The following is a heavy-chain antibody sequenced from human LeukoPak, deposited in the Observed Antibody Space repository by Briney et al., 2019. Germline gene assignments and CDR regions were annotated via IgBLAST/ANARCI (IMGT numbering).Heavy chain of an antibody. Sequence: SETLSLTCTVSGGSISSYYWSWIRQPPGKGLEWIGYIYYSGSTNYSPSLKSRVTISVDTFKNQFSLKLSSVTAADTAVYYCARGRKLGYSYGFPGYYFDYWGQGTLVTVSS. D-gene: IGHD5-18*01. V-gene: IGHV4-59*01. CDR3: ARGRKLGYSYGFPGYYFDY. CDR1: GGSISSYY. CDR2: IYYSGST. J-gene: IGHJ4*02.